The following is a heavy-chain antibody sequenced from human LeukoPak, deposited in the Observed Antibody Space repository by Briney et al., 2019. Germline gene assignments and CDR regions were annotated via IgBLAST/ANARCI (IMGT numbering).Heavy chain of an antibody. V-gene: IGHV3-43*01. Sequence: PGGSLRLSCAASGFTFDDYTMHWVRQAPGKGLEWVSLISWDGGSTYYADSVKGRFTISRDNSKNSLYLQMNSLRTEDTALYYCAKDGVGRSSWYYYMDVWGKGTTVTVSS. D-gene: IGHD6-13*01. CDR2: ISWDGGST. CDR1: GFTFDDYT. CDR3: AKDGVGRSSWYYYMDV. J-gene: IGHJ6*03.